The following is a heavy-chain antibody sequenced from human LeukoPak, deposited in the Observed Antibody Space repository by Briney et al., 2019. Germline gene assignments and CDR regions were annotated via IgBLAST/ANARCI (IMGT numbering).Heavy chain of an antibody. D-gene: IGHD4-23*01. V-gene: IGHV4-30-2*01. CDR2: IYHSGST. Sequence: SQTLSLTCTVSGGSISSGGYYWSWIRQPPGKGLEWIGYIYHSGSTYYNPSLKSRVTISVGRSKNQFSLKLSSVTAADTAVYYCARGVVTDFDYWGQGTLVTVSS. CDR1: GGSISSGGYY. CDR3: ARGVVTDFDY. J-gene: IGHJ4*02.